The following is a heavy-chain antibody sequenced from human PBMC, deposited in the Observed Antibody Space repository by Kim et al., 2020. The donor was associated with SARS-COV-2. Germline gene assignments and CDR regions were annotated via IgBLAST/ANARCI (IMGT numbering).Heavy chain of an antibody. CDR2: NK. J-gene: IGHJ5*02. Sequence: NKYYTSSREGRFTISRDNSKNTLYLQRNSLRAEDTAVYYCAKEGYRSSFDPWGQGTLVTVSS. D-gene: IGHD6-13*01. CDR3: AKEGYRSSFDP. V-gene: IGHV3-30*02.